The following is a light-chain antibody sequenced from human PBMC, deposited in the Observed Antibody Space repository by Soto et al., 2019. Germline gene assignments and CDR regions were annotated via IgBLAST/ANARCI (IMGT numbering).Light chain of an antibody. CDR1: QSLSGW. V-gene: IGKV1-5*01. J-gene: IGKJ1*01. CDR3: QQYNSYWT. CDR2: DAS. Sequence: DIQITQSPSTLSASVGDRVIITCRASQSLSGWLAWYQQKPGKAPKLLIYDASSLESGVPSRFSGSGSGTEFTLTISSLQSDDFATYYCQQYNSYWTFGQGTKVDIK.